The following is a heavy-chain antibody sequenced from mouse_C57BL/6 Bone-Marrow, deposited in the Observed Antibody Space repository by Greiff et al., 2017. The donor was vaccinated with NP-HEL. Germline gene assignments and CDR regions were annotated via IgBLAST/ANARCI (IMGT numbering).Heavy chain of an antibody. CDR2: IRLKSDNYAT. D-gene: IGHD1-1*01. CDR3: TGRYYGSSSYYFDY. Sequence: EVQLVESGGGLVQPGGSMKLSCVASGFTFSNYWMNWVRQSPEKGLEWVAQIRLKSDNYATHYAESVKGRFTISRDDSKSSVYLQMNNLRAEDTGIYYCTGRYYGSSSYYFDYWGQGTTLTVSS. CDR1: GFTFSNYW. J-gene: IGHJ2*01. V-gene: IGHV6-3*01.